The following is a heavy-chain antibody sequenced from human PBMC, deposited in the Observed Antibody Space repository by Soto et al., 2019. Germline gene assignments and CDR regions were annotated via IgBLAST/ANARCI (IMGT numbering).Heavy chain of an antibody. CDR2: ISTGSSTI. CDR1: GFTFSNYG. Sequence: GGSLRLSCAASGFTFSNYGMNWVRQAPGKGLEWVSYISTGSSTIHYADSVKGRFTISRDNARNSLYLRMNSLRDGDTALYYCARDLGVSCSRTSCYDRGTFDYWGQGTLVTVSS. J-gene: IGHJ4*02. V-gene: IGHV3-48*02. D-gene: IGHD2-2*01. CDR3: ARDLGVSCSRTSCYDRGTFDY.